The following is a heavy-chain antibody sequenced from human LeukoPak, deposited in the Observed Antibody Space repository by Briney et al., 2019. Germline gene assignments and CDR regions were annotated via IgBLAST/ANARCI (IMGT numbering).Heavy chain of an antibody. J-gene: IGHJ5*02. CDR2: ISGSAGTT. D-gene: IGHD6-13*01. Sequence: GGSLRLSCAASGFTFSSYVMSWVRRAPGKGLEWVSAISGSAGTTYYAGSVKGRFTVSRDNSKNTLYLQMNSLRAEDTAVYYCAKDFFSAGWQHLTVHNWFDPWGQGTLVTVSS. V-gene: IGHV3-23*01. CDR1: GFTFSSYV. CDR3: AKDFFSAGWQHLTVHNWFDP.